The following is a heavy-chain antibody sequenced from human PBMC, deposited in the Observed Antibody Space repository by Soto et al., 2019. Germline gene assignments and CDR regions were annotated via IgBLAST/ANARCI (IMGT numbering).Heavy chain of an antibody. CDR2: IKQDGSEK. J-gene: IGHJ6*02. D-gene: IGHD7-27*01. Sequence: GGSLRLSCAASGFTFSSYWMSWVRQAPGKGLEWVANIKQDGSEKYYVDSVKGRFTISRDNAKNSLYLQMNSLRAEDTAVYYCARDPLGCYYYGMDVWGQGTTVTVSS. CDR1: GFTFSSYW. V-gene: IGHV3-7*01. CDR3: ARDPLGCYYYGMDV.